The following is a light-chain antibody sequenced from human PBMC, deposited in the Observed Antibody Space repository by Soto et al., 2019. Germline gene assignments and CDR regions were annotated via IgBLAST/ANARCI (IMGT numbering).Light chain of an antibody. CDR3: CSYAAGDSFK. CDR1: SSDVGSYNY. V-gene: IGLV2-11*01. Sequence: QSALTQPRSVSGSPGQSVTISCTGTSSDVGSYNYVSWHQQHPGKAPKLVIYDVTQRPSGVPDRFSASKSGITASLTISGLQAEDEADYYCCSYAAGDSFKFGGGTKVTVL. CDR2: DVT. J-gene: IGLJ2*01.